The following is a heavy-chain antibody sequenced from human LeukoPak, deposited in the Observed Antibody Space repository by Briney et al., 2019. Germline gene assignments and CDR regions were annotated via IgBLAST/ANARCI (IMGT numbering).Heavy chain of an antibody. CDR1: GFTVSTNY. D-gene: IGHD6-6*01. J-gene: IGHJ4*02. Sequence: GGSLRLSCAASGFTVSTNYMSWVRQAPGKGLEWVSVIYPGGYTYYADSVKGRFTISRDSSNNTLYLQINSLRAEDTAMYYCAKGAARTCFDHWGQGILVAVSS. CDR3: AKGAARTCFDH. CDR2: IYPGGYT. V-gene: IGHV3-53*01.